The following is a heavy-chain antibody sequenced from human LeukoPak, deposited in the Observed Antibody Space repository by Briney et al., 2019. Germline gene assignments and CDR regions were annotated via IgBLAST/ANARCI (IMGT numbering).Heavy chain of an antibody. Sequence: PGGSLRLSCAASGFTFSSYGMSWVRQAPGKGLEWVSAISGSGGSTYYADSVKGRFTISRDNSKNTLYLQMNSLRAEDTAVYYCASTGYYYGSGSYYPQGLFDYWGQGTLVTVSS. CDR3: ASTGYYYGSGSYYPQGLFDY. J-gene: IGHJ4*02. CDR1: GFTFSSYG. CDR2: ISGSGGST. D-gene: IGHD3-10*01. V-gene: IGHV3-23*01.